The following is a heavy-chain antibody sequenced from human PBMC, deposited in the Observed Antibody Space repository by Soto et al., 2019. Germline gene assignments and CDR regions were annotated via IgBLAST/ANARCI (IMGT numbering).Heavy chain of an antibody. CDR3: AKTRLYDNNDYHRDGFDV. V-gene: IGHV3-23*01. CDR1: GFPFWTYS. Sequence: ESGGGLVQPGGSVRLSCAASGFPFWTYSMSWVRQAPRKGLEWVSGISGSGTATYYTDSVKGRFTVSRDNSKDTLFLQMNTLRVEDTAVYYCAKTRLYDNNDYHRDGFDVWGPGTVVTVSS. J-gene: IGHJ3*01. D-gene: IGHD3-22*01. CDR2: ISGSGTAT.